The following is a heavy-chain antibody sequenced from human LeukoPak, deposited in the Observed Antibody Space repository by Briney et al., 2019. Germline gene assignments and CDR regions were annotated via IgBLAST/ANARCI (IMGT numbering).Heavy chain of an antibody. CDR1: GGSFSGYY. Sequence: SETLSLTCAVYGGSFSGYYWSWIRQPPGKGLEWIGEINHSGSTNYNPSLKSRVTISVDTSKNQFSLKLSSVTAADTAVYYCARGRGDIVLMAYPRRRGAEYFQHWGQGTLVTVSS. J-gene: IGHJ1*01. CDR2: INHSGST. V-gene: IGHV4-34*01. D-gene: IGHD2-8*01. CDR3: ARGRGDIVLMAYPRRRGAEYFQH.